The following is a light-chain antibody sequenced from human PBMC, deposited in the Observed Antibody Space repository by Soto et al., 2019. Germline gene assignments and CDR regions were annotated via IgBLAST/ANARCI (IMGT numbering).Light chain of an antibody. Sequence: EPVLPKSPATLSLSPGARSTLPGRASRRVSSYLAWYQQKAGQAPRLLIYDASNRAAGTPARFSGSGSGTDFTLTISSLEPEEFAVYYCQQRDNRPWTVGQGTKVDIK. V-gene: IGKV3-11*01. CDR1: RRVSSY. J-gene: IGKJ1*01. CDR3: QQRDNRPWT. CDR2: DAS.